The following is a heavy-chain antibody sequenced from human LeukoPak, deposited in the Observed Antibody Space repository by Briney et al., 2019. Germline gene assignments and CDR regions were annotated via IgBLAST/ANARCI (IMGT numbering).Heavy chain of an antibody. V-gene: IGHV4-30-4*08. Sequence: SQTLSLXCTVSGGSISSGDYYWSWIRQPPGKGLEWIGYIYYSGITYYNPSLKSRVTISVDTPKNQFSLKLSSVTAADTAVYYCASNRGYSYGYGYWGQGTLVTVSS. CDR1: GGSISSGDYY. D-gene: IGHD5-18*01. CDR2: IYYSGIT. J-gene: IGHJ4*02. CDR3: ASNRGYSYGYGY.